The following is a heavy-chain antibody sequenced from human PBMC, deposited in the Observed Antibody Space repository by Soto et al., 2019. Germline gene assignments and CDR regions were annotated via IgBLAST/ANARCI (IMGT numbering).Heavy chain of an antibody. V-gene: IGHV1-18*04. CDR2: ISTYNGNT. J-gene: IGHJ6*02. Sequence: QVQLLQSGAEVKKPGASVTVSCKASGYRFTTYGITWVRLAPGQGLEWLGGISTYNGNTDSAQNLQDRVTMTTETSTSTADMEVTSLTSDDTAVYYCARGLGTNGLDVWGQGTTVTVSS. D-gene: IGHD7-27*01. CDR1: GYRFTTYG. CDR3: ARGLGTNGLDV.